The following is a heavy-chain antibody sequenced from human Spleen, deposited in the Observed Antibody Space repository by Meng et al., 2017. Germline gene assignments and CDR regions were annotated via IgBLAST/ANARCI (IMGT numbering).Heavy chain of an antibody. Sequence: GESLKISCAASGFTFSSYAMHWVRQAPGKGLEWVAVISYDGSNKYYADSVKGRFTISRDNAKNSLYLQMNSPRAEDTAVYYCARGATVTYYFDYWGQGTLVTVSS. V-gene: IGHV3-30*04. CDR3: ARGATVTYYFDY. CDR2: ISYDGSNK. D-gene: IGHD4-17*01. CDR1: GFTFSSYA. J-gene: IGHJ4*02.